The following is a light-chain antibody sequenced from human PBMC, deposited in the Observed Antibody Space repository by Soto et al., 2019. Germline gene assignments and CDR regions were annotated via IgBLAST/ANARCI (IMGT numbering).Light chain of an antibody. CDR3: QQRSSWPRT. CDR1: HGVSRY. V-gene: IGKV3-11*01. J-gene: IGKJ1*01. Sequence: LTQSPSSRPWSPAPRASLPGNARHGVSRYLAWYQQRPGQAPRLLIYDTSTRATGIPARFSGSGSGTDFTLTISSLEPEDFAVYYCQQRSSWPRTFGEGTKVDIK. CDR2: DTS.